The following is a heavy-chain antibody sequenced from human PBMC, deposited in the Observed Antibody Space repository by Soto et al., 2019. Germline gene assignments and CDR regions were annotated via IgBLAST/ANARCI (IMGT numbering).Heavy chain of an antibody. CDR1: GGSISSSSYY. D-gene: IGHD6-13*01. V-gene: IGHV4-39*01. CDR2: IYYSGST. Sequence: QLLESGPGLVKPSETLSLTCTVSGGSISSSSYYWGWIRQPPGKGLEWIGSIYYSGSTYYNPSLKSRVTISVDTSKNQFSLKLSSVTAADTAVYYCARSLGSSSRLFDYWGQGTLVTVSS. CDR3: ARSLGSSSRLFDY. J-gene: IGHJ4*02.